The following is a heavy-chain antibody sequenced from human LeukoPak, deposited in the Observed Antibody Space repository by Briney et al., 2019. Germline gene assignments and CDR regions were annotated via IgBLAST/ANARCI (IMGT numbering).Heavy chain of an antibody. CDR2: IKGDGSEI. Sequence: GGSLRLSCEASGFTFSNYWMSWVRQAPGKRLEWVANIKGDGSEIYYVDSVKGRFTISRDNDKNSLYLQMNNLRAEDTAVYYCARDGSPFDYWRQGALVTVSS. CDR1: GFTFSNYW. V-gene: IGHV3-7*01. J-gene: IGHJ4*02. CDR3: ARDGSPFDY. D-gene: IGHD2-15*01.